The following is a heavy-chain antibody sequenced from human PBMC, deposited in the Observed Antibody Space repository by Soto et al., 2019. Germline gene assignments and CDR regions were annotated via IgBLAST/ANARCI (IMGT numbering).Heavy chain of an antibody. CDR1: GGKVRRSW. Sequence: GAALHRCEEGCGGKVRRSWMWSVRQKAGKGLEWMGFIYPGYSDTRYSPSVQGQVTISADKSISTAYLQWSSLKASDTAMYYCARHGYYGDYASNVFDPWGQGTLVTVSS. CDR2: IYPGYSDT. J-gene: IGHJ5*02. CDR3: ARHGYYGDYASNVFDP. V-gene: IGHV5-51*01. D-gene: IGHD4-17*01.